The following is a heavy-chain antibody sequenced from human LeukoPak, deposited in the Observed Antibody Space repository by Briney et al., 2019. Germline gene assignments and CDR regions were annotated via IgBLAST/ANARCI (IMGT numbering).Heavy chain of an antibody. D-gene: IGHD6-19*01. CDR3: ASRASLAVAGHLTGDY. Sequence: GGSLRLSCAASGFTFSSYEMNWVRQAPGKGLEWVSYISSSGSTIYYADSVKGRFTISRDNAKNSLYLQMNSLGAEDTAVYYCASRASLAVAGHLTGDYWGQGTLVTVSS. V-gene: IGHV3-48*03. J-gene: IGHJ4*02. CDR2: ISSSGSTI. CDR1: GFTFSSYE.